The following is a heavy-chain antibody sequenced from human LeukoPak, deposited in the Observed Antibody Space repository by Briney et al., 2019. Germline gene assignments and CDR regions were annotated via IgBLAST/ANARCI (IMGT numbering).Heavy chain of an antibody. J-gene: IGHJ5*02. CDR1: GFTFSSYA. V-gene: IGHV4-30-2*01. CDR2: IYHSGST. CDR3: AREDDSGNWFDP. Sequence: LRLSCAASGFTFSSYAMSWIRQPPGKGLEWIGYIYHSGSTYYNPSLKSRVTISVDRSKNQFSLKLNSVTAADTAVYYCAREDDSGNWFDPWGQGTLVTVSS. D-gene: IGHD1-26*01.